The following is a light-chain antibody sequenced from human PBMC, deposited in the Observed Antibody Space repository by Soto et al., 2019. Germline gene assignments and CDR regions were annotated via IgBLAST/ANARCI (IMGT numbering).Light chain of an antibody. CDR2: EVS. J-gene: IGLJ2*01. V-gene: IGLV2-14*01. CDR3: NSYTSTTTLEV. CDR1: SSDVGAYNS. Sequence: QSALTQPASVSGSPGQSITISCTGTSSDVGAYNSVSWYQQHPGKAPKLLIYEVSSRPSGVSNRFSGSKSGSTASLTISGLQAEDEADYYYNSYTSTTTLEVFGGGTKLTVL.